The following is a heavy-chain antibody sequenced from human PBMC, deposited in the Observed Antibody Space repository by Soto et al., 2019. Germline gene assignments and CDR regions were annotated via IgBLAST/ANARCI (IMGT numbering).Heavy chain of an antibody. Sequence: QVQLQESGPGLVKPSGTLSLTCAVSSGSISSSNWWSWVRQPPGKGLEWIGEIYHSGSTNYNPSLKIRVTISVDKSKNQFSLKLSSVTAADTAVYYCARERYSSGWYDSAFDIWGQGTMVTVSS. CDR2: IYHSGST. J-gene: IGHJ3*02. CDR1: SGSISSSNW. CDR3: ARERYSSGWYDSAFDI. D-gene: IGHD6-19*01. V-gene: IGHV4-4*02.